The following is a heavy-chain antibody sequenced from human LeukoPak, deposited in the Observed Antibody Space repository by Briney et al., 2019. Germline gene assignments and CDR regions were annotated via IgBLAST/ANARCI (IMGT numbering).Heavy chain of an antibody. J-gene: IGHJ6*02. D-gene: IGHD3-10*01. CDR3: ARDSRDYGSGSYWDV. V-gene: IGHV4-34*01. Sequence: SETLSLTCAVYGGSFSGYYWSWIRQPPGKQLEWIGEINHSGSTNYNPSLKSRVTISVDTSKNQFSLKLSSVTAADTAVYYCARDSRDYGSGSYWDVWGQGTTVTVSS. CDR1: GGSFSGYY. CDR2: INHSGST.